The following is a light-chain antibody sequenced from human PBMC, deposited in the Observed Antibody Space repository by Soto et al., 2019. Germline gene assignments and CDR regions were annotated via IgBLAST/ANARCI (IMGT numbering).Light chain of an antibody. V-gene: IGLV2-8*01. CDR1: KNDIGVYDF. Sequence: QSVLTQPPSASGSPGQSVTISCTGTKNDIGVYDFVSWDQHHPGKAPRLIIYEVVQRPSGVPDRFSGPKSGNTASLTVSGLQAADEADYYCSSKRDSSTLFVFGTGTKVTVL. CDR2: EVV. CDR3: SSKRDSSTLFV. J-gene: IGLJ1*01.